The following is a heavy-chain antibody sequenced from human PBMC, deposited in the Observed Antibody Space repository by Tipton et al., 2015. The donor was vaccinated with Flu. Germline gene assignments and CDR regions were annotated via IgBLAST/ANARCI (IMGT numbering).Heavy chain of an antibody. CDR1: GDSMTNYY. D-gene: IGHD3-10*02. CDR2: IYASGST. CDR3: ARLSYYDVDLKNFYFDY. J-gene: IGHJ4*02. Sequence: TLSLTCTVSGDSMTNYYWNWIRQPAGKGLEWIGRIYASGSTTYNPSLKSRVTISVDTSKSQFSLKLRSVTAADTAVYYCARLSYYDVDLKNFYFDYWGQGALVTVSS. V-gene: IGHV4-4*07.